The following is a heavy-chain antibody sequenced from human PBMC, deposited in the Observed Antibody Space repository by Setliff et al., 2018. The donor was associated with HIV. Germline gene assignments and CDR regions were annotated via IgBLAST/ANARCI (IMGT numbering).Heavy chain of an antibody. D-gene: IGHD5-18*01. V-gene: IGHV1-69*10. CDR1: GGTFNSYT. CDR3: ARGWSEDTSMVQVEYFEH. Sequence: SVKVSCKASGGTFNSYTVSWVRQAPGQGLEWMGGIIPMFNIANYAQKFQGRVTMTADKSTSTVYMELRSLRSEDTAVYFCARGWSEDTSMVQVEYFEHWGQGTLVTVSS. CDR2: IIPMFNIA. J-gene: IGHJ1*01.